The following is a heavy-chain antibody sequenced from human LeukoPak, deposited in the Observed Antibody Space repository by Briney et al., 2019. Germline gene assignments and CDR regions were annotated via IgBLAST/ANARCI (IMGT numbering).Heavy chain of an antibody. CDR2: IYYSGST. D-gene: IGHD6-13*01. V-gene: IGHV4-59*08. J-gene: IGHJ4*02. CDR1: GGSISSYY. Sequence: PSETLSLTCTVSGGSISSYYWSWIRQPPGKGLEWIGYIYYSGSTNYNPSLKSRVTISVDTSKNQFSLKLSSVTAADTAVYYCASNIAAAGRLTPFDYWGQGTLVTVSS. CDR3: ASNIAAAGRLTPFDY.